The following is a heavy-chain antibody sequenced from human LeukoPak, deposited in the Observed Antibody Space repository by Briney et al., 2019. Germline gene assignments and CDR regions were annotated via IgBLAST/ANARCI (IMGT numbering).Heavy chain of an antibody. CDR1: GGSVSSGTYY. CDR3: ARAVMVANSTKDY. Sequence: ASETLSLTCTVSGGSVSSGTYYWSWIRQPPGKGLEWIGYIYYSGSTNYNPSLKSRVTISVDTSKNQFSLKLSSVTAADTAVYYCARAVMVANSTKDYWGQGTLVTVSS. J-gene: IGHJ4*02. D-gene: IGHD2-8*01. V-gene: IGHV4-61*01. CDR2: IYYSGST.